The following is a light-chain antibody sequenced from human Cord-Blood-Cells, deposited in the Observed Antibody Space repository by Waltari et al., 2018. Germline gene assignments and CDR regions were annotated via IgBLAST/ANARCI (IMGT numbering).Light chain of an antibody. J-gene: IGLJ2*01. CDR1: SSDVGSYNL. CDR2: EGS. Sequence: QSALTPPASVSGSPGQSINISCTGTSSDVGSYNLVSWYQQHPGKAPKLMIYEGSKRPSGVSNRFSGSKSGNTASLTISGLQAEDEADYYCCSYAGSSTHVVFGGGTKLTVL. CDR3: CSYAGSSTHVV. V-gene: IGLV2-23*01.